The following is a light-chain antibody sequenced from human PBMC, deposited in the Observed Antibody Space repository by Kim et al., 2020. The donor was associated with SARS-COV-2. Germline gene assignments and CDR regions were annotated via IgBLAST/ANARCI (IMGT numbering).Light chain of an antibody. CDR1: QSVSNNY. CDR2: GAS. Sequence: LSPGERATLSCRASQSVSNNYLAWYQQKPGQAPRLLIYGASSRATGIPDRFSGSGSGTDFTLTISSLEPEDFAVYYCQQYSSSPYTFGQGTKLEIK. V-gene: IGKV3-20*01. CDR3: QQYSSSPYT. J-gene: IGKJ2*01.